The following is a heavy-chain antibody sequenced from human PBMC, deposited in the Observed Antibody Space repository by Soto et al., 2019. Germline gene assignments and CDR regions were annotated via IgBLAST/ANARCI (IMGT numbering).Heavy chain of an antibody. J-gene: IGHJ4*02. CDR2: IWYDGSKK. V-gene: IGHV3-33*01. Sequence: QVQLVESGGGVVQPGRSLRLSCAASGFSFSSYGMLWVRQAPGKGLEWVARIWYDGSKKYYADSVEGRFTISRDNSKNTVYVQMNSLRAEDTAVYYCAAAFGEEWGQGTLVTVCS. D-gene: IGHD3-16*01. CDR3: AAAFGEE. CDR1: GFSFSSYG.